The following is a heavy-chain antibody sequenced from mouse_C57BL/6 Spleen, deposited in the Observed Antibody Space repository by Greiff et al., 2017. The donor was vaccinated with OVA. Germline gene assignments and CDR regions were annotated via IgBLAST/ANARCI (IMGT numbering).Heavy chain of an antibody. CDR2: IDPSDSET. V-gene: IGHV1-52*01. J-gene: IGHJ2*01. CDR3: ARRDSSGYYFDY. Sequence: VQLQQPGAELVRPGSSVKLSCKASGYTFTSYWMHWVKQRPIQGLEWIGNIDPSDSETHYNQKFKDKATLTVDKSSSTAYMQRSSLTSEDSAVYYCARRDSSGYYFDYWGQGTTLTVSS. D-gene: IGHD3-2*02. CDR1: GYTFTSYW.